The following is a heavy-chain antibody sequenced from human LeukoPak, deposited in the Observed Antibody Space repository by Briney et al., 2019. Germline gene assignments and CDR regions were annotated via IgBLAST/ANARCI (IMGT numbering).Heavy chain of an antibody. Sequence: GGSLRLSCAASGFSFSSYGMHWVRQAPGKGLEWVAVIWYDGSKKYYAGSVNGRFIISRDNSRNTLYLQMNSLRVEDTTVYYCAREGGSGSYSWFDPWGQGTLVTVSS. D-gene: IGHD3-10*01. J-gene: IGHJ5*02. CDR2: IWYDGSKK. CDR3: AREGGSGSYSWFDP. CDR1: GFSFSSYG. V-gene: IGHV3-33*01.